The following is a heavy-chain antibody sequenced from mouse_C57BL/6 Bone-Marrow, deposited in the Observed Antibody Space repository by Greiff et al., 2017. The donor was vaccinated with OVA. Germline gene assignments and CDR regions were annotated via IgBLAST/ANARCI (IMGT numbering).Heavy chain of an antibody. CDR1: GYTFTSYG. Sequence: VQLQQSGAELARPGASVKLSCKASGYTFTSYGISWVKQRTGQGLEWIGEIYPRSGNTYYNEKFKGKATLTADKSSSTAYMELRSLTSEDSAVYFCARNSKTLCYYAMDYWGQGTSVTVSS. D-gene: IGHD2-3*01. V-gene: IGHV1-81*01. CDR2: IYPRSGNT. CDR3: ARNSKTLCYYAMDY. J-gene: IGHJ4*01.